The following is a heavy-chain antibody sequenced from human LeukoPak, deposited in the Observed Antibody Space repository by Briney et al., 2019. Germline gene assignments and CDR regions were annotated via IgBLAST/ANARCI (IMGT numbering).Heavy chain of an antibody. Sequence: GASLRLSCAASGFTFSSYAMSWVRQAPGKGLEWVSAISGSGGSTYYADSVKGRFTISRDNSKNTLYLQMNSLRVEDTAVYYCAKDEGYCSSTSCYGFLDYWGQGTLVTVSS. D-gene: IGHD2-2*01. CDR1: GFTFSSYA. CDR2: ISGSGGST. V-gene: IGHV3-23*01. J-gene: IGHJ4*02. CDR3: AKDEGYCSSTSCYGFLDY.